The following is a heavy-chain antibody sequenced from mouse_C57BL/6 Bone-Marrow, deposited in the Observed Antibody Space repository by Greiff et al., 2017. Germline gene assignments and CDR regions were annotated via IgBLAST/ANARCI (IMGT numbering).Heavy chain of an antibody. CDR2: IYPGSGST. J-gene: IGHJ4*01. V-gene: IGHV1-55*01. CDR1: GYTFTSYW. Sequence: QVQLKQPGAELVKPGASVKMSCKASGYTFTSYWITWVKQRPGQGLEWIGDIYPGSGSTNYNEKFKSKATLTVDTSSSTAYMQLSSLTSEDSAVYYCAKGGINYAMDYWGQGTSVTVSS. CDR3: AKGGINYAMDY.